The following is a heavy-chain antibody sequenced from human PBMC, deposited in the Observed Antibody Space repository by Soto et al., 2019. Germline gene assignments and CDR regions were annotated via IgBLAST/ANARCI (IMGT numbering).Heavy chain of an antibody. Sequence: GGSLRLSCAASGFTFSSYAMHWVRQAPGKGLEWVAVISYDGSNKYYADSVKGRFTISRDNSKNTLYLQMNSLRAEDTAVYYCARADFEYSSGFNAFDIWGQGTMVTVSS. J-gene: IGHJ3*02. D-gene: IGHD6-19*01. CDR1: GFTFSSYA. CDR3: ARADFEYSSGFNAFDI. CDR2: ISYDGSNK. V-gene: IGHV3-30-3*01.